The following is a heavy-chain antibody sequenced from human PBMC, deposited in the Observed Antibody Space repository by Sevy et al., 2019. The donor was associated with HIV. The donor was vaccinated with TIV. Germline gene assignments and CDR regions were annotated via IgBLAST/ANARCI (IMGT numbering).Heavy chain of an antibody. V-gene: IGHV3-33*01. Sequence: GGSLRLSCAASGFSFSKYGMHWVRQAPGKGLEWVALIWYDGSNEYYADSVKGRFTISRDNSNNTLYLQVNSLRAEDTAVYYCVRGADYYDRGGANCDSWGQGTLVTVSS. J-gene: IGHJ4*02. CDR2: IWYDGSNE. CDR3: VRGADYYDRGGANCDS. CDR1: GFSFSKYG. D-gene: IGHD3-22*01.